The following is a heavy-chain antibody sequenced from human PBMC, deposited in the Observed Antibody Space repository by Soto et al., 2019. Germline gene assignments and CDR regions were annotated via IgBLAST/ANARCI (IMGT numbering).Heavy chain of an antibody. V-gene: IGHV3-11*01. Sequence: GSLRLSCAASGFTFSDYYMSWIRQARGKGLEWVPYISSSGSTIYYADSVKGRFTISRDNAKNSLYLQMNSLRAEDTAVYYCARTYYYGSGSYYTPKNWFDPWGQGTLVTVSS. D-gene: IGHD3-10*01. J-gene: IGHJ5*02. CDR2: ISSSGSTI. CDR3: ARTYYYGSGSYYTPKNWFDP. CDR1: GFTFSDYY.